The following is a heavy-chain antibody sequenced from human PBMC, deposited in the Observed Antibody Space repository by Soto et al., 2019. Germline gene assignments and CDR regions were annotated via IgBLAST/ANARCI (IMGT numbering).Heavy chain of an antibody. J-gene: IGHJ4*02. V-gene: IGHV3-66*01. Sequence: EVQLVESGGGLVQPGESLRLSCAASGFTVSNYHMTWVRLAPGKGLEWVSAVYADGATSHADSVKDRFTVSRDNSRNTLNLQMSGLRAEDTAVYYCASSGGGLDYGGQGTLVTVSS. D-gene: IGHD3-10*01. CDR1: GFTVSNYH. CDR3: ASSGGGLDY. CDR2: VYADGAT.